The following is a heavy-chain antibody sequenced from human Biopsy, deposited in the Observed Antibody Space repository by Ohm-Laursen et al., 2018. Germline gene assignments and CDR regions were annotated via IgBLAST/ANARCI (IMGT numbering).Heavy chain of an antibody. V-gene: IGHV3-11*01. Sequence: GSLRLSCAASGLTFSDYYMNWIRQAPGKGLEWVSFITNTGRTVYADSVKGRFTISRDNADNSLHLQMKSLRAEDTAVYYCARELGNGMDVWGQGTPVTVSS. CDR3: ARELGNGMDV. CDR1: GLTFSDYY. CDR2: ITNTGRTV. J-gene: IGHJ6*02.